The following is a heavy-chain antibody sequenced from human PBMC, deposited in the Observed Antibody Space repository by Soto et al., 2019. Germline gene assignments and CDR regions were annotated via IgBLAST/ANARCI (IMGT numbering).Heavy chain of an antibody. J-gene: IGHJ6*02. CDR3: ARGTTTYAFAAMDV. V-gene: IGHV3-30-3*01. Sequence: QVQLVESGGGVVQPGTSLRLSCAASGFTFSNNAMDWVRQAPGKGLEWVAVISYDGSNKYIAESVKGRFTISRDNSKNTLFLQMNRPGAEDTAVYYCARGTTTYAFAAMDVWGQGTTVTVSS. CDR1: GFTFSNNA. CDR2: ISYDGSNK. D-gene: IGHD3-16*01.